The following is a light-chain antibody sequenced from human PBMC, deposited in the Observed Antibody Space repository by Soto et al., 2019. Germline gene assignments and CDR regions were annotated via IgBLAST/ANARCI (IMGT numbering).Light chain of an antibody. V-gene: IGKV3D-20*02. CDR2: DAS. J-gene: IGKJ5*01. CDR1: QSVSSSY. Sequence: EIVLTQSPGTLSLSPGERATLSCRGSQSVSSSYLAWYQTKPGQAPRLIIYDASKRATGIPARFSGSGSGTDFTLTISSLEPEDFAVYYCQQRSNWPPITFGQGTRLEIK. CDR3: QQRSNWPPIT.